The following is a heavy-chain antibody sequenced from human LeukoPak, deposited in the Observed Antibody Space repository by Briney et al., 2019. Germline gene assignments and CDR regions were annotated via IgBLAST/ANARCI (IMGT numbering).Heavy chain of an antibody. CDR2: IYPGDSDT. Sequence: GEALQISSQGSGDRFRSYWLGWVRPVPGKGLEWMGIIYPGDSDTRYSPSFQGQVTISADKSITTAYLQWSSLKASDTAMYYCARHSHIVRGPDEDDYWGQGTLVTVSS. D-gene: IGHD3-10*01. V-gene: IGHV5-51*01. CDR3: ARHSHIVRGPDEDDY. CDR1: GDRFRSYW. J-gene: IGHJ4*02.